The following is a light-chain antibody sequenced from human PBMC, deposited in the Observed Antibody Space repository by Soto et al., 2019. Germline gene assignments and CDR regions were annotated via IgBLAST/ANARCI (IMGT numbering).Light chain of an antibody. J-gene: IGKJ1*01. Sequence: EIVLTQSPGTLSVSPGERAALSCKASQSVTSNYLAWYQQRPGQAPRLLIYAANRRATGSPDRLTGSGSGTDLNLTISSREPEDSALYYCQQYAGAPWTFAQGTRV. CDR2: AAN. CDR1: QSVTSNY. V-gene: IGKV3-20*01. CDR3: QQYAGAPWT.